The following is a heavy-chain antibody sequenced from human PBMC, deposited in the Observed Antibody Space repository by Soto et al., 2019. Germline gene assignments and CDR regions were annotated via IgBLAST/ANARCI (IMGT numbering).Heavy chain of an antibody. CDR2: IIPIFGTA. D-gene: IGHD2-2*01. J-gene: IGHJ5*02. CDR3: ARNVLVPGWDKIWFDP. CDR1: GGTFSSYA. V-gene: IGHV1-69*12. Sequence: QVQLVQSGAEVKKPGSSVKVSCKASGGTFSSYAISWVRQAPGQGLEWMGGIIPIFGTANYAQKFQGRVTITADESTTTAYMELSSLRSEDTAVYYCARNVLVPGWDKIWFDPWGQGTLVTVSS.